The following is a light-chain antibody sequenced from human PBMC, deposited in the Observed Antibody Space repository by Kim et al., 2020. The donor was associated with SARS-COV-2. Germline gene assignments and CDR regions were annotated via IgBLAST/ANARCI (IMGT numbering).Light chain of an antibody. CDR3: QAWDSSTVV. Sequence: SHELTQPPSVSVSPGQTASITCSGDKLGDKYACWYQQKPGQSPVLVIYQDNKRPSGIPERFSGSNSGNTATLTISGTQAMDEADYYCQAWDSSTVVFGGGTQLTVL. V-gene: IGLV3-1*01. J-gene: IGLJ2*01. CDR1: KLGDKY. CDR2: QDN.